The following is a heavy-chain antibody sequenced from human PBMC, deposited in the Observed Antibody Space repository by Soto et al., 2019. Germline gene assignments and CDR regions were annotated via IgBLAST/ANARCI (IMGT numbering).Heavy chain of an antibody. V-gene: IGHV3-21*01. CDR3: ARGGGTVASDAFHI. J-gene: IGHJ3*02. CDR2: IIISSTYI. CDR1: GFTFSTYN. Sequence: PGGSLRLSCAASGFTFSTYNMNWVRQAPGKGLEWVSSIIISSTYIYYADSVKGRFTFSRDNAKNSLYLQMNSLRVEDTAMYYCARGGGTVASDAFHIWGQGTMVTV. D-gene: IGHD2-8*02.